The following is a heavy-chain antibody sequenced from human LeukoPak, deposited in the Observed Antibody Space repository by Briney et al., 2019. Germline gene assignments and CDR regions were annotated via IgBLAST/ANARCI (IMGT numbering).Heavy chain of an antibody. D-gene: IGHD3-10*01. J-gene: IGHJ4*02. Sequence: ASVKVSCKESGGTFSSYTISWGRQAPGRGIEWMGRIIPILGLANYAQKFKGRVTITADKSTSTAYMELSSLRSEDTAVYYCARGEYYFDYWGQGTLVTVSS. CDR2: IIPILGLA. V-gene: IGHV1-69*02. CDR1: GGTFSSYT. CDR3: ARGEYYFDY.